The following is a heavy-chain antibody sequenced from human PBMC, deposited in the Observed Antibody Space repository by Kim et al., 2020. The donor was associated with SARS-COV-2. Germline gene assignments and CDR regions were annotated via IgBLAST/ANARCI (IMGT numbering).Heavy chain of an antibody. CDR2: INPNSGGT. J-gene: IGHJ4*02. Sequence: ASVKVSCKASGYTFTGYYMHWVRQAPGQGLEWMGWINPNSGGTNYAQKFQGRVTMTRDTSISTAYMELSRLRSDDTAVYYCAREGYHYDSSGLIYYWGQGTLVTVSS. V-gene: IGHV1-2*02. CDR1: GYTFTGYY. D-gene: IGHD3-22*01. CDR3: AREGYHYDSSGLIYY.